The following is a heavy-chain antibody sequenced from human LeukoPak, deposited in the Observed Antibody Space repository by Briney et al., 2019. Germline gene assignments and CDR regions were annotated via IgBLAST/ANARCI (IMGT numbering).Heavy chain of an antibody. V-gene: IGHV1-69*05. CDR3: ARAAPSGSYSFDY. Sequence: GASVKVSCKASGGTFSSYAISWVRQAPGQGLEWMGGIIPIFDTANCAQKFQGRVTITTDESTSTAYMEVSSLRSEDTAVYYCARAAPSGSYSFDYWGQGTLVTVSS. CDR1: GGTFSSYA. CDR2: IIPIFDTA. D-gene: IGHD3-10*01. J-gene: IGHJ4*02.